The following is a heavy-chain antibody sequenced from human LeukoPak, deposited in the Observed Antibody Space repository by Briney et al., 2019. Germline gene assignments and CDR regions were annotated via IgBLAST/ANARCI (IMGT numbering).Heavy chain of an antibody. J-gene: IGHJ6*04. V-gene: IGHV3-48*04. CDR3: AELGITMIGGV. CDR2: ISSSGSTI. Sequence: PVGSLRLSCAASGFTFSSYWMHWVRQAPGKGLEWVSYISSSGSTIYYADSVKGRFTISRDNAKNSLYLQMNSLRAEDTAVYYCAELGITMIGGVWGKGTTVTISS. CDR1: GFTFSSYW. D-gene: IGHD3-10*02.